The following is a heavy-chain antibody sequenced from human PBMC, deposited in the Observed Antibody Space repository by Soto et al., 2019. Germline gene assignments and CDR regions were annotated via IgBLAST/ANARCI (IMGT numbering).Heavy chain of an antibody. CDR2: INAGNGNT. CDR1: GYTFTSYA. J-gene: IGHJ6*02. CDR3: ARWAAAAPDYYYGMDV. V-gene: IGHV1-3*01. Sequence: QVQLVQSGAEVTKPGASVKVSCKASGYTFTSYAMHWVRQAPGQRLEWMGWINAGNGNTKYSQKFQGRVTITRDTSASTAYMELSSLRYEETAVYYCARWAAAAPDYYYGMDVWGQGTTVTVSS. D-gene: IGHD6-13*01.